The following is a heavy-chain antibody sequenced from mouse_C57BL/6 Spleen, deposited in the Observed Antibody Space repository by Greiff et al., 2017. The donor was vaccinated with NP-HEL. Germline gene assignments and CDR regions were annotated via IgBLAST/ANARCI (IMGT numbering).Heavy chain of an antibody. CDR1: GYTFTSYW. D-gene: IGHD1-1*01. V-gene: IGHV1-74*01. Sequence: QVQLKQPGAELVKPGASVKVSCKASGYTFTSYWMHWVKQRPGQGLEWIGRIHPSDSDTNYNQKFKGKATLTVDKSSSTAYMQLSSLTSEDSAVYYCATGVVAKDYAMDYWGQGTSVTVSS. CDR3: ATGVVAKDYAMDY. CDR2: IHPSDSDT. J-gene: IGHJ4*01.